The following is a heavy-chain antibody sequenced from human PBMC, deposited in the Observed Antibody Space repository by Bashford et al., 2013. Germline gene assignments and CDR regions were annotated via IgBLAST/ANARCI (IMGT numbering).Heavy chain of an antibody. Sequence: KFQGRVTITRDTSASTAYMELSSLRSEDTAVYYCASSETIAAAEWNAFDIWGQGTMVTVSS. CDR3: ASSETIAAAEWNAFDI. J-gene: IGHJ3*02. V-gene: IGHV1-3*01. D-gene: IGHD6-13*01.